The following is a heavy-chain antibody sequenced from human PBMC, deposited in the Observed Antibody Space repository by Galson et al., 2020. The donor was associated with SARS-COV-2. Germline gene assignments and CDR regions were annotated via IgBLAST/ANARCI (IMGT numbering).Heavy chain of an antibody. V-gene: IGHV4-39*07. D-gene: IGHD6-19*01. Sequence: SETLSLTCTVSGGPIRSSNYYWGWIRQPPGKGLEGIGSIYNSGTTNHSPSLKSRVTITVDTSKNQFSLNPGPVTAADTAMYYCERDATSSGWSNWFDPWGQGTLVTVSS. CDR3: ERDATSSGWSNWFDP. CDR2: IYNSGTT. J-gene: IGHJ5*02. CDR1: GGPIRSSNYY.